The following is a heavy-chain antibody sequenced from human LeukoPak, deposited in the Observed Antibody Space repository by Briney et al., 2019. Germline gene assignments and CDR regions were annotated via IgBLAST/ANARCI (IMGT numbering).Heavy chain of an antibody. D-gene: IGHD2-2*02. CDR3: ARGLQYQLLYGSPLFDY. CDR1: EFTFSSYG. J-gene: IGHJ4*02. Sequence: GGSLRLSCAASEFTFSSYGMHWVRQAPGKGLEWVAVIWYDGSNKYYADSEKGRFTISRDNSKNTLYLQMNSLRAEDTAVYYCARGLQYQLLYGSPLFDYWGQGTLVTVSS. V-gene: IGHV3-33*01. CDR2: IWYDGSNK.